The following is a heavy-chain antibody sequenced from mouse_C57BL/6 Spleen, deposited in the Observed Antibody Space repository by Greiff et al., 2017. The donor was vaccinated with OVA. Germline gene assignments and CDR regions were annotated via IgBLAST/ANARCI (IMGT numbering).Heavy chain of an antibody. D-gene: IGHD2-3*01. J-gene: IGHJ2*01. CDR1: GYTFASYW. CDR3: ARGDGYYKNYFDY. V-gene: IGHV1-50*01. CDR2: IDPSDSYT. Sequence: QVQLKQPGAELVKPGASVKLSCKASGYTFASYWMQWVKQRPGQGLEWIGEIDPSDSYTNYNQKFKGKATLTVDTSSSTAYMQLSSLTSEDSAVYYCARGDGYYKNYFDYWGQGTTLTVSS.